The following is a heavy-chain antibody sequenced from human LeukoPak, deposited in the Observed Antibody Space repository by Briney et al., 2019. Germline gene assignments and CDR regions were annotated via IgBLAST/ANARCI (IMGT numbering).Heavy chain of an antibody. V-gene: IGHV4-30-4*01. CDR2: IYYSGSS. J-gene: IGHJ4*02. CDR1: GGSIDSIDYY. CDR3: ARGVAVDASYYFDY. D-gene: IGHD6-19*01. Sequence: PSETLSLTCTVSGGSIDSIDYYWSWIRQPPGKGLEWIGHIYYSGSSFYNPSLKSRITISVDTSKNQFSLKLSSVTAADTAVYYCARGVAVDASYYFDYWGQGTLVTVSS.